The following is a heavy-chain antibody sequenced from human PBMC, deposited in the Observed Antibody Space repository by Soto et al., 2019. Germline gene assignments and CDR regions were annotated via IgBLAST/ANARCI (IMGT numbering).Heavy chain of an antibody. CDR1: GYTLTELS. D-gene: IGHD4-4*01. CDR2: FDPEDGET. CDR3: ATLMTTVYYYYYGMDV. J-gene: IGHJ6*02. Sequence: GASVKVSCKVSGYTLTELSMHWVRQAPGKGLEWMGGFDPEDGETIYAQKFQGRVTMTEDTSTDTAYMELSSLRSEDTAVYYCATLMTTVYYYYYGMDVWGQGTTVTVSS. V-gene: IGHV1-24*01.